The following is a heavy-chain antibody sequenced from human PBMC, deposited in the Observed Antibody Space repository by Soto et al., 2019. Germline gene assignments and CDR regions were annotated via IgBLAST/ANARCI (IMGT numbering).Heavy chain of an antibody. D-gene: IGHD6-13*01. CDR1: GFTFSSYG. CDR3: AKGYGGQQLTRGDAFDI. Sequence: QVQLVESGGGVVQPGRSLRLSCAASGFTFSSYGMHWVRQAPGKGLEWVTFISYDGSNKDYAESVKGRFTISRDNSKNTLYLQMNSLRVEDRAVYYCAKGYGGQQLTRGDAFDIWGQGTMVTASS. J-gene: IGHJ3*02. V-gene: IGHV3-30*18. CDR2: ISYDGSNK.